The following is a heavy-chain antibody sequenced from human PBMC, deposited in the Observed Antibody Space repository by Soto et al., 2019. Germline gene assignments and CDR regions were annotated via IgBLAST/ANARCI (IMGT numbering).Heavy chain of an antibody. V-gene: IGHV1-2*04. Sequence: ASVKVSCKASGYTFTGYYMHWVRQAPGQGLEWMGWINPNSGGTNYAQKFQGWVTMTRDTSISTAYMELSRLRSDDTGVYYCARDARGDETPMDYWGQGTLVTVSS. D-gene: IGHD2-15*01. J-gene: IGHJ4*02. CDR2: INPNSGGT. CDR1: GYTFTGYY. CDR3: ARDARGDETPMDY.